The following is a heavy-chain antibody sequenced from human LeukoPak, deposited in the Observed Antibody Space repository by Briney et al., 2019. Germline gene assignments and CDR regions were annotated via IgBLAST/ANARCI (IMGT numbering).Heavy chain of an antibody. Sequence: PGGSLRLSCAASGFTVSTNYMSWVRQAPGKGLEWVSVIYSGGSTYCADSVKGRFTISRDNSKNTLYLQMNSLRAEDTAVYYCARVRPYDYVWGSYRPLDYWGQGTLVTVSS. J-gene: IGHJ4*02. CDR2: IYSGGST. CDR1: GFTVSTNY. CDR3: ARVRPYDYVWGSYRPLDY. V-gene: IGHV3-53*01. D-gene: IGHD3-16*02.